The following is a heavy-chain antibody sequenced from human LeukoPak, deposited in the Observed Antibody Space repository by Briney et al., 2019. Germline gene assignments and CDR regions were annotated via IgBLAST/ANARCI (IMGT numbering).Heavy chain of an antibody. D-gene: IGHD5-18*01. J-gene: IGHJ4*02. CDR3: ARDRSIYGPDY. CDR1: GFTFSTTA. Sequence: GGSLRLSCAGSGFTFSTTAMSWVRQAPGKGLEWVAVISYDGSNKYYADSVKGRFTISRDNSKNTLYLQMNSLRAEDTAVYYCARDRSIYGPDYWGQGTLVTVSS. V-gene: IGHV3-30*04. CDR2: ISYDGSNK.